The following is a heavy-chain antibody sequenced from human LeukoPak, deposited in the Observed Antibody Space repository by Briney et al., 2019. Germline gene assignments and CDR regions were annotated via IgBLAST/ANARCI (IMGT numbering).Heavy chain of an antibody. CDR3: ARGPGGTVTNLPFDY. Sequence: KPSETLSLTCAVSGGSISSGGYSWSWIRQPPGKGLEWIGYIYHSGSTYYNPSLKSRVTISVDTSKNQFSLKLSSVTAADTAVYYCARGPGGTVTNLPFDYWGQGTLVTVSS. CDR2: IYHSGST. D-gene: IGHD4-17*01. CDR1: GGSISSGGYS. J-gene: IGHJ4*02. V-gene: IGHV4-30-2*01.